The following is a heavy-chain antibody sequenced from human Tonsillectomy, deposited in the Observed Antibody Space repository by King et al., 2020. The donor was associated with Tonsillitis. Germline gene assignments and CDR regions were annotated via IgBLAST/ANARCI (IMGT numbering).Heavy chain of an antibody. CDR2: IWNDVSDK. Sequence: VQLVESGGGVVQPGRSLRLSCAGSGFSFSTYGMHWVRQAPGKGLESVAVIWNDVSDKYYADSVKGRFTISRDNSKNILDLQMHSLRAEDTALYFCARDHYRTYSILDYWGQGTLVTVSS. V-gene: IGHV3-33*08. J-gene: IGHJ4*02. D-gene: IGHD2-21*01. CDR3: ARDHYRTYSILDY. CDR1: GFSFSTYG.